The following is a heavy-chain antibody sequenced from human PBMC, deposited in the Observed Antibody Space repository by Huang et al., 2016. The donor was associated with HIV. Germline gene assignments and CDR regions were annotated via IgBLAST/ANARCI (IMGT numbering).Heavy chain of an antibody. D-gene: IGHD3-10*01. V-gene: IGHV1-2*06. CDR2: IDPTRGAI. Sequence: QVQLVQSGAEVKRPGASVKVSCKASGYSFTGHFRHWVRQAPGQGLEVRGRIDPTRGAIKWASRFQGRVSMTRDKSIGTAYMELSGLRSDDTAVFFCAREAWASGVAHYFDYWGPGTLVTVSS. CDR3: AREAWASGVAHYFDY. J-gene: IGHJ4*02. CDR1: GYSFTGHF.